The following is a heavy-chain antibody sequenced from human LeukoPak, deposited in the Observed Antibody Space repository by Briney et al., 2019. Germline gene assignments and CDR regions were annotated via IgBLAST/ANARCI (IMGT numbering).Heavy chain of an antibody. CDR1: GGSFSGYY. CDR3: ARGRGSGHYYYYYHMDV. J-gene: IGHJ6*03. V-gene: IGHV4-34*01. CDR2: INHSGST. Sequence: SETLSLTCAVYGGSFSGYYWSWIRQPPGKGLEWIGEINHSGSTNYNPSLKSRVTISVDTSKNQFSLKLSSVTAADTAVYYCARGRGSGHYYYYYHMDVWGKGTTVTVSS. D-gene: IGHD3-10*01.